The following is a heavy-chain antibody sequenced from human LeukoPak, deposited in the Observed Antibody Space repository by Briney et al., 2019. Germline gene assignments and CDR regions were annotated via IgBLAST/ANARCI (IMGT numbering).Heavy chain of an antibody. CDR2: IFYSGST. J-gene: IGHJ6*02. V-gene: IGHV4-59*01. CDR3: ARGDSYDFWSGFPLGMDV. Sequence: SEPLSLTCTVSGGSISSYYWSWIRQPPGKGLEWIGYIFYSGSTNYNPSLKSRVTISVDTSKNQFSLKLSSVTAADTAVYYCARGDSYDFWSGFPLGMDVWGQGTTATVSS. CDR1: GGSISSYY. D-gene: IGHD3-3*01.